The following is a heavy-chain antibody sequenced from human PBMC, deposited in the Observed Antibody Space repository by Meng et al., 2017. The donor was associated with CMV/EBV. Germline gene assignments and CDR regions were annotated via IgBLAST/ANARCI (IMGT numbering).Heavy chain of an antibody. Sequence: SVKVSCKASGGTFSSYGITWVRQAPGQGLEWMGGIIPIFGTANYAQKFQGRVTITTDESTSTAYMELSSLRSEDTAVYYCAIAAAGFGSWFDPWGQGTLVTVSS. V-gene: IGHV1-69*05. CDR3: AIAAAGFGSWFDP. CDR2: IIPIFGTA. J-gene: IGHJ5*02. CDR1: GGTFSSYG. D-gene: IGHD6-13*01.